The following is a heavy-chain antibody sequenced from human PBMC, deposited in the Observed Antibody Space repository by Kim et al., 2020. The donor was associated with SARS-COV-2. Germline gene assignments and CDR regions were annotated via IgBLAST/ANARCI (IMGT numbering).Heavy chain of an antibody. V-gene: IGHV1-69*13. J-gene: IGHJ5*02. CDR3: ARGASVGVQNWFDP. CDR1: GGSFSTYA. D-gene: IGHD1-26*01. CDR2: IIPMFGTA. Sequence: SVKVSCKASGGSFSTYAFSWVRQAPGQGLEWMGGIIPMFGTADYAQEFQGRVTITADESTSTAYMELSSLKSEDTAVYYCARGASVGVQNWFDPWGQGTVLTVSS.